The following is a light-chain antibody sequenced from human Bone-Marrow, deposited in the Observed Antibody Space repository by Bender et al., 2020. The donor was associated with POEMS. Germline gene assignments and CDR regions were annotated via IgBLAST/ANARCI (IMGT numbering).Light chain of an antibody. J-gene: IGLJ2*01. CDR2: QDR. CDR3: QAWDNNNLVV. Sequence: SYELTQPPSVSVSPGQTVSITCSGDQLGDKYTAWYQQRAGQSPLLIIYQDRHRPSAIRARFFGSNSENTATLTIRETQSIDEADYFCQAWDNNNLVVFGGGTKVTVL. CDR1: QLGDKY. V-gene: IGLV3-1*01.